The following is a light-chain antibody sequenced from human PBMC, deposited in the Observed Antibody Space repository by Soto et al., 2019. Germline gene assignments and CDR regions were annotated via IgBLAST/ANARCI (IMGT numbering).Light chain of an antibody. V-gene: IGKV3-15*01. J-gene: IGKJ4*01. CDR2: DAS. CDR1: QGIGST. Sequence: EIVMTQSPATLSVSPGESATLSCRASQGIGSTLAWYQQKPGQTPKLLIYDASTRATGVPARFSGGGSGTEFTLTINSLQSEDFAVYYCQRYNRWPVSFGGGTKVDIK. CDR3: QRYNRWPVS.